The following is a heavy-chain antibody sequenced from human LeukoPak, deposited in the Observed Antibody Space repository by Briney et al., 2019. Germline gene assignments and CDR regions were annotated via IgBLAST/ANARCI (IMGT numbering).Heavy chain of an antibody. CDR2: IYYSGTT. D-gene: IGHD3-3*01. CDR3: ARLRFDFWSGYTHPYFDY. CDR1: GGSISSSSYS. J-gene: IGHJ4*02. V-gene: IGHV4-39*01. Sequence: SETLCLTCAVSGGSISSSSYSWGWGRQPPGKGLEWIGSIYYSGTTYYNPSLKSRVTISVNTSKIQFSLKLSSVAAADTAVYFCARLRFDFWSGYTHPYFDYWGQGTLVTVSS.